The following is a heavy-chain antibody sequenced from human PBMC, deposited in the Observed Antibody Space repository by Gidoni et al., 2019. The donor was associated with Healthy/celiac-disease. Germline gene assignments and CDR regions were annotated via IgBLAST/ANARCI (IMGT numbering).Heavy chain of an antibody. D-gene: IGHD3-16*01. CDR3: ARRDRGGYGGNGPIDY. J-gene: IGHJ4*02. Sequence: QLQLQESGPGLVKPSETLSLTCTVSGGSISRSSYYWGWIRQPPGKGLEWIGSIYYSGSTYYNPSLKSRVTISVDTSKNQFSLKLSSVTAADTAVYYCARRDRGGYGGNGPIDYWGQGTLVTVSS. CDR1: GGSISRSSYY. CDR2: IYYSGST. V-gene: IGHV4-39*01.